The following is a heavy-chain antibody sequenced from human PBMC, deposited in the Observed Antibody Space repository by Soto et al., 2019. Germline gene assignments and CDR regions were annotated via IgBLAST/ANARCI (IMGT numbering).Heavy chain of an antibody. CDR1: GFTFSSYA. V-gene: IGHV3-30-3*01. D-gene: IGHD1-26*01. CDR2: ISYDGSNK. J-gene: IGHJ3*02. CDR3: ACSLSGSYSVVALDI. Sequence: QVQLVESGGGVVQPGRSLRLSCAASGFTFSSYAMHWVRQAPGKGLEWVAVISYDGSNKYYADSVKGRFTISRDNSKNTLYLQMNSLRAEDTAVYYCACSLSGSYSVVALDIRGQGTMVTVSS.